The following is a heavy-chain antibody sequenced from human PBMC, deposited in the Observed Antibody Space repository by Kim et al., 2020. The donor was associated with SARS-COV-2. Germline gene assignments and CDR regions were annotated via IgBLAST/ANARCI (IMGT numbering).Heavy chain of an antibody. V-gene: IGHV1-18*01. J-gene: IGHJ4*02. CDR3: ASPSGYSNYWTLDY. Sequence: ASVKVSCKASGYTFTSYGISWVRQAPGQGLEWMGWISAYNGNTNYAQKLQGRVTMTTDTSTSTAYMELRSLRSDDTAVYYCASPSGYSNYWTLDYWGQGTLVTVSS. D-gene: IGHD4-4*01. CDR2: ISAYNGNT. CDR1: GYTFTSYG.